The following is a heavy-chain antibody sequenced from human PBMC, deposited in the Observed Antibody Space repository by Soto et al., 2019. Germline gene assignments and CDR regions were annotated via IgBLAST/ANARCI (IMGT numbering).Heavy chain of an antibody. CDR1: GGTFSSYA. CDR3: ATPPSGYYCYGMDV. J-gene: IGHJ6*02. V-gene: IGHV1-69*12. CDR2: IILIFGTA. Sequence: QVQLVQSGAEVKKPGSSVKVSCKASGGTFSSYAISWVRQAPGQGLEWMGGIILIFGTADYAQKFQGKVTITANESTSTAYMGLSSLRSEDTAVYYCATPPSGYYCYGMDVWGQGTTVTVSS.